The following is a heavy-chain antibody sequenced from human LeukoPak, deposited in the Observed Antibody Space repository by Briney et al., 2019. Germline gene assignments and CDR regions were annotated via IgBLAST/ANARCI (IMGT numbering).Heavy chain of an antibody. D-gene: IGHD4-17*01. CDR3: ARSTTVTAEFDY. CDR1: GFTFSSYA. CDR2: ISSNGGST. Sequence: GGSLRLFCAASGFTFSSYAMHWVRQAPGKGLEYVSAISSNGGSTYYANSVKGRFTISRDNSKNTPYLQMGSLRAEDMAVYYCARSTTVTAEFDYWGQGTLVTVSS. V-gene: IGHV3-64*01. J-gene: IGHJ4*02.